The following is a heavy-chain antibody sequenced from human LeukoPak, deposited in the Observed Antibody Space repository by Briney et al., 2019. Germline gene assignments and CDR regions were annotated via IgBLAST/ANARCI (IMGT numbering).Heavy chain of an antibody. CDR3: ARCTTGRTFGSLREIKRSREIDY. CDR1: GFTFSSYW. CDR2: INTDGSST. J-gene: IGHJ4*02. V-gene: IGHV3-74*01. Sequence: GGSLRLSCAASGFTFSSYWMHWVRQAPGKGLVWVSRINTDGSSTTYADSVKGRFTISRDSAKNTLYLQMNSLRVEDTAVYYCARCTTGRTFGSLREIKRSREIDYWGQGTLVTVSS. D-gene: IGHD1-1*01.